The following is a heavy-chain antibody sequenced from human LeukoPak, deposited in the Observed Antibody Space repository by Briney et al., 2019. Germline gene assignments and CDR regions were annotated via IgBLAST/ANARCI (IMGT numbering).Heavy chain of an antibody. J-gene: IGHJ4*02. D-gene: IGHD6-19*01. V-gene: IGHV3-23*01. CDR3: AKSVEVADRQDY. CDR1: GFTFSNYG. Sequence: GGSLRLSCAASGFTFSNYGMSWVRQAPGKGLEWVSGISGSGGSTYFADSVKGRFTISRDNSKNTLYLQMNSLRAEDTAVYYCAKSVEVADRQDYWGQGTLVTVSS. CDR2: ISGSGGST.